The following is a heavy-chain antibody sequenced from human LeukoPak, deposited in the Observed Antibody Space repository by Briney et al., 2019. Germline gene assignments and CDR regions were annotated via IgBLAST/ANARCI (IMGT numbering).Heavy chain of an antibody. CDR1: GYTFSSYV. CDR3: AREGWYYGSGNYYWFDP. Sequence: ASVKVSCKASGYTFSSYVISWVRQATGQGLEWMGWISAYNGNTNYAQKFQGRVTMTTDTSTSTAYMELKSLRSDDTAVYYCAREGWYYGSGNYYWFDPWGQGTLVTVS. J-gene: IGHJ5*02. D-gene: IGHD3-10*01. V-gene: IGHV1-18*01. CDR2: ISAYNGNT.